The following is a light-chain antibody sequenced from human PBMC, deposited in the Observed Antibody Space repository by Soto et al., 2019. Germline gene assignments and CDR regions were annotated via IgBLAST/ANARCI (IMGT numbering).Light chain of an antibody. Sequence: NGTSSDVGSYNYVSWYQQHPGKAPTVMIYDVSNRPSGVSYRFSGAKSGNTASLTISGLQAEDEADYYCSSYTPSSTYVFGTGTKVTVL. V-gene: IGLV2-14*04. CDR2: DVS. J-gene: IGLJ1*01. CDR3: SSYTPSSTYV. CDR1: SSDVGSYNY.